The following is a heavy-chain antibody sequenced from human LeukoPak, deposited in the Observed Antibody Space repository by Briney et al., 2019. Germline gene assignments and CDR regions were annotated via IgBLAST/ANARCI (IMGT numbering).Heavy chain of an antibody. CDR2: IYYSGST. V-gene: IGHV4-31*11. Sequence: SETLSLTCAVYGGSFSGYYWSWIRQHPGKGLEWIGYIYYSGSTYYNPSLKSRVTISVDTSKNQFSLKLSSVTAADTAVYYCARRAVTPRYFDYWGQGTLVTVSS. J-gene: IGHJ4*02. D-gene: IGHD2-21*02. CDR3: ARRAVTPRYFDY. CDR1: GGSFSGYY.